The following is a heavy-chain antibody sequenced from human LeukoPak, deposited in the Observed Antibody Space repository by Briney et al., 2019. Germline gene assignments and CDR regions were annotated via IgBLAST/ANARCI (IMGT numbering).Heavy chain of an antibody. CDR2: IWYDGSNK. V-gene: IGHV3-33*01. CDR3: ARDSGWYRGYFQH. Sequence: GGSLRLSCAASGFTFSSYGMHWVRQAPGKGLEWVAVIWYDGSNKYYADSVKGRFTISRDNSKNTLYLQMNSLRAEDTAVYYCARDSGWYRGYFQHWGQGTLVTVSS. J-gene: IGHJ1*01. D-gene: IGHD6-19*01. CDR1: GFTFSSYG.